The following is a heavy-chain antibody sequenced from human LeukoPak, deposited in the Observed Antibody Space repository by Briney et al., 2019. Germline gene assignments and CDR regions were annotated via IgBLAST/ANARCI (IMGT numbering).Heavy chain of an antibody. Sequence: PGRSLRLSCAASGFTFSSYSMNWVRQAPGKGLEWVSSISSSSSYIYYADSVKGRFTISRDNAKNSLYLQMNSLRAEDTAVYYCARGSTPKSYYYYGMDVWGQGTTVTVS. J-gene: IGHJ6*02. V-gene: IGHV3-21*01. CDR1: GFTFSSYS. CDR3: ARGSTPKSYYYYGMDV. CDR2: ISSSSSYI.